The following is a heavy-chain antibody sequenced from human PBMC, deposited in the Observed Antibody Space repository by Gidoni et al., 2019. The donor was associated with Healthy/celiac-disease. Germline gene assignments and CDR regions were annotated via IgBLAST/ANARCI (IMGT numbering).Heavy chain of an antibody. CDR3: ARDLGTVSHYFDY. V-gene: IGHV3-33*01. CDR2: IWYDGSNK. D-gene: IGHD3-16*01. CDR1: GFTFSSYG. J-gene: IGHJ4*02. Sequence: QVQLVESGGGVVQPGRSLRLSCSASGFTFSSYGMHWVRQAPGKGLEWVAVIWYDGSNKYYADSVKGRFTISRDNSKNTLYLQMNSLRAEDTAVYYCARDLGTVSHYFDYWGQGTLVTVSS.